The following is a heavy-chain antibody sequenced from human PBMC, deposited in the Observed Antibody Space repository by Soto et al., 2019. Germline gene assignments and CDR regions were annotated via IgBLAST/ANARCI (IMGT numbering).Heavy chain of an antibody. CDR1: GDSIISEIYY. CDR2: IFYSGST. D-gene: IGHD3-10*01. V-gene: IGHV4-39*01. Sequence: QLHLQESGPGLVRPSETLSLICTVSGDSIISEIYYWGWIRQSPGKGLEWIGSIFYSGSTYYNPSLKSRVTMSVDTSKSQFSLKLNSVTAAATAVYYCTRHGYYYRSGNCHFWGQGTLVTVSS. CDR3: TRHGYYYRSGNCHF. J-gene: IGHJ4*02.